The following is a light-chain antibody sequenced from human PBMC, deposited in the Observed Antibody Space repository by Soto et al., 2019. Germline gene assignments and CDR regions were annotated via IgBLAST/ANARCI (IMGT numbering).Light chain of an antibody. CDR3: QQYNNWPSWT. CDR2: GAS. CDR1: QSVSSN. J-gene: IGKJ1*01. V-gene: IGKV3-15*01. Sequence: EIVMTQSPATLSVSPGERATLSCRASQSVSSNLAWYQQKPGQAPRLLIYGASTRATGIPARFSGSGSGTEFTLTNSSLQSEDFVVYCCQQYNNWPSWTFCHGTKVEIK.